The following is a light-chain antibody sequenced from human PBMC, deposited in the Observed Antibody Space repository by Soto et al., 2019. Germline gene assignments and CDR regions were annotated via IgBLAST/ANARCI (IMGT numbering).Light chain of an antibody. V-gene: IGKV1-39*01. CDR3: QQSYSTPRIT. CDR2: AAS. Sequence: DIPMTQSPSSLSASVGDRVTITCRASQSINTYLNWYQQKPGKAPKLLIYAASSLQSGVPSRFSGSGSGTDFTLTINSLQPEDFSTYYCQQSYSTPRITFGQGTRLEIK. J-gene: IGKJ5*01. CDR1: QSINTY.